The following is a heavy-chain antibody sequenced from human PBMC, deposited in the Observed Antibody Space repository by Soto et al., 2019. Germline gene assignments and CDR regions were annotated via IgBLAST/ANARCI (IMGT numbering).Heavy chain of an antibody. Sequence: QVHLVQSGAEVKKPGSSVKVSCKATEGTFSTYTLIWVRQAPGQGLEWMGRIIPMLTVRNSAQKFQDRVTLTADKSTSTAFIELTSLTSYDTAIYYCSIGTWSAETFNVWGQGTMVTVSS. CDR3: SIGTWSAETFNV. CDR2: IIPMLTVR. J-gene: IGHJ3*01. D-gene: IGHD2-2*01. CDR1: EGTFSTYT. V-gene: IGHV1-69*02.